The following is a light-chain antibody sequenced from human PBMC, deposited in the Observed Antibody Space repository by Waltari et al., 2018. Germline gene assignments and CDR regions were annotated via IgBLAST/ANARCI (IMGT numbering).Light chain of an antibody. Sequence: QSALSQPASVSGSPGQSVTVSCTGRRRDFGDSNFASWYRQHPGKAPELMIHDVDKRPSGVSNRFSGSKSGNTASLTISGLQAEDQADYYCCSYAGRGTFVFGTGTQVTVL. V-gene: IGLV2-23*02. CDR2: DVD. CDR3: CSYAGRGTFV. CDR1: RRDFGDSNF. J-gene: IGLJ1*01.